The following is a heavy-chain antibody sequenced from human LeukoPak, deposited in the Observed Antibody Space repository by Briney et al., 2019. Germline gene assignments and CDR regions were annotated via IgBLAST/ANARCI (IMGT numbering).Heavy chain of an antibody. CDR2: INHSGST. CDR1: GGSISSGGYS. CDR3: ARPSIAARPWRWFDP. J-gene: IGHJ5*02. Sequence: PSETLSLTCAVSGGSISSGGYSWSWIRQPPGKGLEWIGEINHSGSTNYNPSLKSRVTISVDTSKNQFSLKLSSVTAADTAVYYCARPSIAARPWRWFDPWGQGTLVTVSS. D-gene: IGHD6-6*01. V-gene: IGHV4-34*01.